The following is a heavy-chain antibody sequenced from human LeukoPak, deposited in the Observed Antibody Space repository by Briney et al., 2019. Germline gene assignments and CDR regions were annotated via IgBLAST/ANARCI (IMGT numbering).Heavy chain of an antibody. CDR3: ARDREAAAGTDFDY. V-gene: IGHV1-18*01. CDR2: ISAYNGNT. CDR1: GYTFTSYG. J-gene: IGHJ4*02. Sequence: ASVALSCTASGYTFTSYGIGWVRHPHGQGIGRVGWISAYNGNTNYAQKLQGRVTMTTDTSTSTAYMELRSLRSHDSAVYYCARDREAAAGTDFDYGGQGTLVTVSS. D-gene: IGHD6-13*01.